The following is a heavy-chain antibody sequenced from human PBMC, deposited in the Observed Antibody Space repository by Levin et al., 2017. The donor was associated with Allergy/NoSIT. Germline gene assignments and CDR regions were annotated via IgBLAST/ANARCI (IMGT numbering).Heavy chain of an antibody. D-gene: IGHD5-12*01. J-gene: IGHJ4*02. V-gene: IGHV3-23*01. CDR1: GFTFSDYT. Sequence: PGGSLRLSCAASGFTFSDYTMSWLRQAPGQGLEWVSAINSGGGTTYADSVKGRFTISRDNSKNTLYLQMISLRAEDEAVYYCAKGRGAWVAYLPFDSWGQGILVAVSS. CDR3: AKGRGAWVAYLPFDS. CDR2: INSGGGT.